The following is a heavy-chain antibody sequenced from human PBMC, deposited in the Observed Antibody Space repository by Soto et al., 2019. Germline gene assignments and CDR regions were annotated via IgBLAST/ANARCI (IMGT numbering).Heavy chain of an antibody. CDR2: ISYDGSNK. CDR3: AKDHYYGSGSPHFDY. J-gene: IGHJ4*02. V-gene: IGHV3-30*18. CDR1: GFTFSSYG. Sequence: QPGGSRRLSFAASGFTFSSYGMHWVRQAPGKGLEWVAVISYDGSNKYYADSVKGRFTISRDNSKNTLYLQMNSLRTEDTAVYYCAKDHYYGSGSPHFDYWGQGT. D-gene: IGHD3-10*01.